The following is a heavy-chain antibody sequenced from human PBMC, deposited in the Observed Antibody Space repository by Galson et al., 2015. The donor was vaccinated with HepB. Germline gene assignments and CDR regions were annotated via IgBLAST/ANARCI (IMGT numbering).Heavy chain of an antibody. CDR1: GYTFTSYY. D-gene: IGHD4-23*01. V-gene: IGHV1-46*04. J-gene: IGHJ4*02. Sequence: CKASGYTFTSYYMHWVRQAPGQGLEWMGIINPSGGSTSYAQKLQGRVTMTRDTSTSTVYMELSSLRSEDTAVYYCARGPLPTTVVTQTLDYWGQGTLVTVSS. CDR2: INPSGGST. CDR3: ARGPLPTTVVTQTLDY.